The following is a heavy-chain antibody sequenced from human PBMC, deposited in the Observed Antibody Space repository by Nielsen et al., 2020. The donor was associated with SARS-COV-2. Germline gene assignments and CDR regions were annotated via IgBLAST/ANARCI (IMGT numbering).Heavy chain of an antibody. D-gene: IGHD3-22*01. CDR1: GFTFSSYA. CDR2: ISGSGGST. Sequence: GGSLRLSCAASGFTFSSYAMSWVRQAPGKGLEWVSAISGSGGSTYYADSVKGRFTISRDNSKNTLYLQMNSLRAEDTAVYYCAILCDSSGRGDYWGQGTLVTVSS. V-gene: IGHV3-23*01. J-gene: IGHJ4*02. CDR3: AILCDSSGRGDY.